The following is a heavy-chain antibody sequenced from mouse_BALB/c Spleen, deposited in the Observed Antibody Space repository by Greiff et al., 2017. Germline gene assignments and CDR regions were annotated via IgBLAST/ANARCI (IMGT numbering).Heavy chain of an antibody. CDR2: IDPENGDT. V-gene: IGHV14-4*02. CDR1: GFNIKDYY. D-gene: IGHD2-1*01. Sequence: EVKLQESGAELVRSGASVKLSCTASGFNIKDYYMHWVKQRPEQGLEWIGWIDPENGDTEYAPKFQGKATMTADTSSNTAYLQLSSLTSEDTAVYYCRDGNYVYFDVWGAGTTVTVSS. CDR3: RDGNYVYFDV. J-gene: IGHJ1*01.